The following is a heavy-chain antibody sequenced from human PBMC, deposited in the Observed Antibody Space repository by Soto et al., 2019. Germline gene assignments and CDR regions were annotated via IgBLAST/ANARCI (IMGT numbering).Heavy chain of an antibody. V-gene: IGHV4-30-2*01. CDR2: IYHSGST. Sequence: QLQLQESGSGLVKPSQTLSLTCAVSGGSISSGGYSWSWIRQPPGKGLEWIGYIYHSGSTYYNPSHKSRATISVDRSKNQYSLKLSPVTDADTAVYYGARAEGWGAVAVDYWGQGTLGTCSS. CDR1: GGSISSGGYS. J-gene: IGHJ4*02. CDR3: ARAEGWGAVAVDY. D-gene: IGHD6-19*01.